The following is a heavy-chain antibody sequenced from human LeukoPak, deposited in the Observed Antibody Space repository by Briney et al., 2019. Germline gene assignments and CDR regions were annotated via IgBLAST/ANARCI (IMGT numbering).Heavy chain of an antibody. CDR3: ARLHDILTGYGGENGMDV. Sequence: PSETLSLTCTVSGGSISSYYWSWIRQPPGKGLEWIGYIYYSGSTNYNPSLESRVTISVDTSKNQFSLKLSSVTAADTAVYYCARLHDILTGYGGENGMDVWGQGTTVTVSS. CDR2: IYYSGST. J-gene: IGHJ6*02. V-gene: IGHV4-59*08. CDR1: GGSISSYY. D-gene: IGHD3-9*01.